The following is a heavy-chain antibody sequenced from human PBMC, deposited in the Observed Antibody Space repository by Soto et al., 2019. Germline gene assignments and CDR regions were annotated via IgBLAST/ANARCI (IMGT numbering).Heavy chain of an antibody. CDR3: AKALGGSYYFDY. J-gene: IGHJ4*02. CDR2: ISGSGGST. CDR1: GFTFSSYA. V-gene: IGHV3-23*01. Sequence: GGSLRLSCAASGFTFSSYAMSWVRQAPGKGPEWVSAISGSGGSTYYADSVKGRFTISRDNSKNTLYLQMNSLRAEDTAVYYCAKALGGSYYFDYWGQGTLVTVSS. D-gene: IGHD1-26*01.